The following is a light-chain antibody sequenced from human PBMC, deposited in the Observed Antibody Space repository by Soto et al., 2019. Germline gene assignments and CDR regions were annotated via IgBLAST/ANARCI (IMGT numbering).Light chain of an antibody. CDR1: RGISSY. CDR2: AAS. J-gene: IGKJ5*01. Sequence: SVGDSVTITCRASRGISSYLAWYQQKPGKAPKLLIYAASTLHTGVPSRFSGSGSGTEFTLTISSLQPEDFATYYCQQLNSYLITFGQGTRLEI. CDR3: QQLNSYLIT. V-gene: IGKV1-9*01.